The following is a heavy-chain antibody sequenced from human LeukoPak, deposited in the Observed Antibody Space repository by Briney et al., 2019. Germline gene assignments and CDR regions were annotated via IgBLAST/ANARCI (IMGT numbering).Heavy chain of an antibody. CDR2: IYTSGST. CDR1: GGSISSYY. CDR3: ARTARWPSTGGAFDI. Sequence: SETLSLTCTVSGGSISSYYWSWIRQPAGKGLEWIGRIYTSGSTNYNPSLKSRVTMSVDTSKNQFSLKLSSVTAADTAVYYCARTARWPSTGGAFDIWGQGTMVTVSS. V-gene: IGHV4-4*07. D-gene: IGHD5-24*01. J-gene: IGHJ3*02.